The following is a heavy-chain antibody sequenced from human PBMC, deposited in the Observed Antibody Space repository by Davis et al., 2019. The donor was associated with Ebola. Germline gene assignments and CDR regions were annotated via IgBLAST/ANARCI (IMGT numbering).Heavy chain of an antibody. CDR1: GGTFSSYA. Sequence: AASVKVSCKASGGTFSSYAISWVRQAPGQGLEWMGGIIPIFGTANYAQKLQGRVTMTTDTSTSTAYMELRSLRSDDTAVYYCAREMQWLVPDYWGQGTLVTVSS. CDR3: AREMQWLVPDY. V-gene: IGHV1-69*05. J-gene: IGHJ4*02. D-gene: IGHD6-19*01. CDR2: IIPIFGTA.